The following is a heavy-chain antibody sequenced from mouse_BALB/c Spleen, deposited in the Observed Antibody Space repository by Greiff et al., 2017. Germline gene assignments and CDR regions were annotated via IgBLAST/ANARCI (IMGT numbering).Heavy chain of an antibody. CDR1: GFSLTGYG. J-gene: IGHJ4*01. V-gene: IGHV2-6-7*01. Sequence: VQVVESGPGLVAPSQSLSITCTVSGFSLTGYGVNWVRQPPGKGLEWMGMIWGDGSTDYNSALKSRLSINKDNSKSQVFLKMNSLQTDDTARYYWAREYYGPAMDYWGQGTSVTVSS. CDR2: IWGDGST. D-gene: IGHD1-1*02. CDR3: AREYYGPAMDY.